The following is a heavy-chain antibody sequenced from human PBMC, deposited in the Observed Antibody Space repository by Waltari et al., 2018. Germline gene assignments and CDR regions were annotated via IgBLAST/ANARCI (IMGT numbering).Heavy chain of an antibody. D-gene: IGHD3-10*01. CDR1: GGSISSGCYY. J-gene: IGHJ4*02. CDR2: IYTSGST. CDR3: ARQRGGSMVRGVVDY. Sequence: QVQLQESGPGLVKPSQNLSLTRTVSGGSISSGCYYWRWIRQTAGKGLEWIGRIYTSGSTNYNPSLKSRVTISVDTSKNQFSLKLSSVTAADTAVYYCARQRGGSMVRGVVDYWGQGTLVTVSS. V-gene: IGHV4-61*02.